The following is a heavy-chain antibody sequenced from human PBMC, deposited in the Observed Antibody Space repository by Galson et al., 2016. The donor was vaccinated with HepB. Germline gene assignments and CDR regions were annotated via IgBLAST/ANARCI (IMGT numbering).Heavy chain of an antibody. D-gene: IGHD1-1*01. V-gene: IGHV6-1*01. J-gene: IGHJ4*02. CDR1: GDSVSNNIAA. Sequence: CAISGDSVSNNIAAWNWIRQSPSRGLQWLGRVYYMSTWYNDYAVSVRSRITINPDTSKNQLSLQLSPVTPEDTAVYYCARAGGLNENFHFDYWGQGTLVTVSS. CDR3: ARAGGLNENFHFDY. CDR2: VYYMSTWYN.